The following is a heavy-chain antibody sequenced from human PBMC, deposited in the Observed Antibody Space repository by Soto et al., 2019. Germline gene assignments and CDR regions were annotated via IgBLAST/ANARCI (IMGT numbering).Heavy chain of an antibody. CDR1: GGSISSSSYY. CDR3: ARHPTYDDYGDYVNWFDP. V-gene: IGHV4-39*01. D-gene: IGHD4-17*01. J-gene: IGHJ5*02. Sequence: SETLSLTCTVSGGSISSSSYYWGWIRQPPGKGLEWIGSIYYSGSTYYNPSLKSRVTISVDTSKNQFSLKLSSVTAADTAVYYCARHPTYDDYGDYVNWFDPWGQGTLVTVSS. CDR2: IYYSGST.